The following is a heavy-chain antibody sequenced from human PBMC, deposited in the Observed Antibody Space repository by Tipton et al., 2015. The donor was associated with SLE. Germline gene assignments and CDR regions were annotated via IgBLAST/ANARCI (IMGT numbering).Heavy chain of an antibody. CDR3: ARVTELLWFGEARGWFDP. V-gene: IGHV4-39*07. J-gene: IGHJ5*02. CDR1: GGSISSGDYY. Sequence: LRLSCTVSGGSISSGDYYWSWIRQPPGKGLEWIGSIYYSGSTYYNPSLKSRVTISVDTSKNQFSLKLSSVTAADTAVYYCARVTELLWFGEARGWFDPWAREPWSPSPQ. CDR2: IYYSGST. D-gene: IGHD3-10*01.